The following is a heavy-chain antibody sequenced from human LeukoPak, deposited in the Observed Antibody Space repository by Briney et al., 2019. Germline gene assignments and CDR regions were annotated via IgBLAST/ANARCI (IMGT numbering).Heavy chain of an antibody. CDR3: ARGEYSSSWSAHYYYYYGMDV. CDR2: IYTSGST. CDR1: AGSISSGSYY. J-gene: IGHJ6*02. V-gene: IGHV4-61*02. Sequence: SETRSLTCTVSAGSISSGSYYWSWIRQPAGRGLEWIGRIYTSGSTNYNPSLKSRVTISVDTSKNQFSLKLSSVTAADTAVYYCARGEYSSSWSAHYYYYYGMDVWGQGTTVTVSS. D-gene: IGHD6-13*01.